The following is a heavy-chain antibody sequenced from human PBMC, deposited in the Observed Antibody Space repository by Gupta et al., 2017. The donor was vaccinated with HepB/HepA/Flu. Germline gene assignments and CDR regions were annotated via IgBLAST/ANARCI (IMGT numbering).Heavy chain of an antibody. CDR3: ARDWSYCGGDCWNGFDY. D-gene: IGHD2-21*02. J-gene: IGHJ4*02. V-gene: IGHV1-3*01. CDR2: INAGNGNT. CDR1: GYTFTSYA. Sequence: QVQLVQSGAEVKKPGASVKVSCKASGYTFTSYAMHWVRQAPGQRLEWMGWINAGNGNTKYSQKFQGRVTITRDTSASTAYMELSSLRSEDTAVYYCARDWSYCGGDCWNGFDYWGQGTLVTVSS.